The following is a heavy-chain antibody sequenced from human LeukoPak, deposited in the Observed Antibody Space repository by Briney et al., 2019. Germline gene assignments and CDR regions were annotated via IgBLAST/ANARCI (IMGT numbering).Heavy chain of an antibody. CDR1: GGSISSGGYY. D-gene: IGHD6-19*01. J-gene: IGHJ4*02. V-gene: IGHV4-39*07. Sequence: SETLSLTCTVSGGSISSGGYYWSWIRQPPGQGLEWIGEINHSGSTNYNPSLKSRVTISVDTSKNQFSLKLSSVTAADMAVYYCARFLVAVAGSPFDYWGQGTLVTVSS. CDR2: INHSGST. CDR3: ARFLVAVAGSPFDY.